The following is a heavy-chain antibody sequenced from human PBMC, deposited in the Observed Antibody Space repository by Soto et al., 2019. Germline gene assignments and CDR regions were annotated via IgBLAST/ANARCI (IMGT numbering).Heavy chain of an antibody. D-gene: IGHD2-8*02. Sequence: SQTLSLTCAVYGGSFSVYYWTWNRQPLGTGLEWIGEINHSGSTNYNPSLKSRVTISVDTSKNQFSLKLTSVTAADTAVYYCARDKITGLFDYWGQGTLVTVS. CDR1: GGSFSVYY. CDR2: INHSGST. J-gene: IGHJ4*02. V-gene: IGHV4-34*01. CDR3: ARDKITGLFDY.